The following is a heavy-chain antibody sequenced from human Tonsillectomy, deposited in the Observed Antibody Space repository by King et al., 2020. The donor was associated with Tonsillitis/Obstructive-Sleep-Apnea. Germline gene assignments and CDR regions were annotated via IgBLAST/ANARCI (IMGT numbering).Heavy chain of an antibody. V-gene: IGHV1-46*01. J-gene: IGHJ4*02. Sequence: VQLVESGAEVKKPGASMKVSCKTSGYTFANYYMHWLRQAPGQGLEWMGIINPGGDFTSYAQRFQGRVTMTSDTSTATVYIELCSLRSEDTAVYYCARGQFAVTRGFFAYWGQGTLVTFSS. CDR3: ARGQFAVTRGFFAY. CDR2: INPGGDFT. D-gene: IGHD4-17*01. CDR1: GYTFANYY.